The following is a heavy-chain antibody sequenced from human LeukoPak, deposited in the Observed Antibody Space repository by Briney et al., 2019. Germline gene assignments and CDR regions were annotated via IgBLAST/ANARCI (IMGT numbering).Heavy chain of an antibody. CDR2: INTSGRT. D-gene: IGHD6-19*01. Sequence: SETLSLTCTVSGGSISSGPYYWSWIRQPAGKGLEWIGRINTSGRTKYHPSLKSRVTISVDTSKNQFSLKLTSVTAADTAVYYCARDPTGRYSSEGYMDVWGKGTTVTISS. V-gene: IGHV4-61*02. J-gene: IGHJ6*03. CDR3: ARDPTGRYSSEGYMDV. CDR1: GGSISSGPYY.